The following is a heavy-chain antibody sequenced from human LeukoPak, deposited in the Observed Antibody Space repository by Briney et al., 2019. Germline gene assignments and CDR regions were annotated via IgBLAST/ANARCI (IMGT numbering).Heavy chain of an antibody. D-gene: IGHD5-12*01. CDR2: ISSSGSTI. V-gene: IGHV3-11*01. J-gene: IGHJ6*02. CDR3: ARDSGYEPINYYYYYGMDV. CDR1: GFTFSDYY. Sequence: PGGSLRLSCAASGFTFSDYYMSWIRQAPGKGLEWVSYISSSGSTIYYADSVKGRFTISRDNAKNSLYLQMNSLRAEDTAVYYCARDSGYEPINYYYYYGMDVWAKGPRSPSP.